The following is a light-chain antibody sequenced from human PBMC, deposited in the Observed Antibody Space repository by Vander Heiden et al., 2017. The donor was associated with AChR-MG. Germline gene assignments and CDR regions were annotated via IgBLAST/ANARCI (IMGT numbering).Light chain of an antibody. CDR2: DAS. Sequence: EIVLTQSPATLSLSPGEGATLPCRASQSVSSYLVWYQQKPGQAPRLLIYDASNRAAGIPARFSGSGSGTDFTLTIGSLEPEDFAVYYCQQRSDWPFTFGGGTKVEIK. V-gene: IGKV3-11*01. CDR3: QQRSDWPFT. CDR1: QSVSSY. J-gene: IGKJ4*01.